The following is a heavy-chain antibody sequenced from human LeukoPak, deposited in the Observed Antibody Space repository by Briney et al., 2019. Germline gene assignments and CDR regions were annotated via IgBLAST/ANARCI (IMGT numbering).Heavy chain of an antibody. V-gene: IGHV3-23*01. D-gene: IGHD1-14*01. CDR3: ARDPEFDY. J-gene: IGHJ4*02. CDR2: IGREGST. Sequence: GGSLRLSCAASGFTFKNYAMSWVRQAPGRGPEWVSAIGREGSTYYTDSVRGRFTISRDNSKNTLYLQMNSLRAEDTAVYYCARDPEFDYWGQGTLVTVPS. CDR1: GFTFKNYA.